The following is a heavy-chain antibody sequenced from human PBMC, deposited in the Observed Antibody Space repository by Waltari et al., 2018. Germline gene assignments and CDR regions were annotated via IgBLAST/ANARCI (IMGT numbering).Heavy chain of an antibody. V-gene: IGHV3-74*02. D-gene: IGHD1-26*01. CDR1: GCTFSSYA. CDR3: ARAGSYRFDY. Sequence: EVQLLESGGGLVQPGGSLRLSCAASGCTFSSYAMSWVRQAPGKGLEWVARINMDGSTRNYADSVQGRFTISRDNARNTLYLQMNSLRVEDTAVYYCARAGSYRFDYWGQGTLVTVSS. J-gene: IGHJ4*02. CDR2: INMDGSTR.